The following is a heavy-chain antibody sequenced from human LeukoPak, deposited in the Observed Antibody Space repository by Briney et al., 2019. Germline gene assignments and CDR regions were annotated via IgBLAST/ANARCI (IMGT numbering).Heavy chain of an antibody. Sequence: GESLKIYCKGSGYSFTSYWIGWVHQMPGKGLEWMGIIYPGDSDTRYSPSFQGQVTISADKSISTAYLQWSSLKASDTAMYYCARSCDRVNIGAFDIWGQGTMVTVSS. V-gene: IGHV5-51*07. CDR2: IYPGDSDT. J-gene: IGHJ3*02. CDR3: ARSCDRVNIGAFDI. D-gene: IGHD2-21*02. CDR1: GYSFTSYW.